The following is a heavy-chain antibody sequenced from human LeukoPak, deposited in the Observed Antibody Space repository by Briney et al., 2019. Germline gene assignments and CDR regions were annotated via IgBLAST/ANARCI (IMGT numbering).Heavy chain of an antibody. CDR1: GYRFTSYW. V-gene: IGHV5-51*01. J-gene: IGHJ6*02. Sequence: GESLKISCKGSGYRFTSYWIGWVRPMPGKGLEWMGIIYPGDSDTRYSPSFQGQVTISADKSISTAYLQWSSLKASDTAMYYCARHPYYYDSSGYYCAYYGMDVWGQGTTVTVSS. D-gene: IGHD3-22*01. CDR3: ARHPYYYDSSGYYCAYYGMDV. CDR2: IYPGDSDT.